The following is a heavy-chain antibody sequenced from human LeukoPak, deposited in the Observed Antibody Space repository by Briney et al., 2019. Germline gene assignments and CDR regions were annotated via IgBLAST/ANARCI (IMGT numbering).Heavy chain of an antibody. Sequence: GSLRLSCAASGFAFSSYGMHWVRQAPGKGLEWVAVIRYDGSKKYYADSVKGRFTVSRDDSKNTVYLQMDSLRAEDTAMYYCARDLSYGSVDFRGQGTLVIVSS. CDR1: GFAFSSYG. J-gene: IGHJ4*02. CDR2: IRYDGSKK. CDR3: ARDLSYGSVDF. D-gene: IGHD3-10*01. V-gene: IGHV3-33*01.